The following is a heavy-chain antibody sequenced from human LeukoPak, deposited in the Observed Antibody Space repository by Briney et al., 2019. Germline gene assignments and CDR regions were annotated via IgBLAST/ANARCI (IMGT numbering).Heavy chain of an antibody. J-gene: IGHJ4*02. CDR1: GGSISSYY. CDR3: ARLGSYHDF. Sequence: PSETLSLTSTVSGGSISSYYWSWIRQPPGKGLEWIGYIYTSGSTNYNPSLKSRVTISVDTSRNQLSLKLPSVTAADTAVYFCARLGSYHDFWGQGALVTVSS. CDR2: IYTSGST. V-gene: IGHV4-4*09. D-gene: IGHD1-26*01.